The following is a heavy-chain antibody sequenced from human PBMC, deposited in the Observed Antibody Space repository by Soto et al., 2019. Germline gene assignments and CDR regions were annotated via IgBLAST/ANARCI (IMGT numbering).Heavy chain of an antibody. CDR3: ARFCLILGYFCNTRARGAIYI. Sequence: ASVKVSCKASGYTFTSYGISWVRQAPGQGLEWMGWISAYNGNTNYAQKLQGRVTMTTDTSTSTAYMELRSLRSDDTAVYYCARFCLILGYFCNTRARGAIYICCQ. V-gene: IGHV1-18*01. D-gene: IGHD2-2*01. CDR1: GYTFTSYG. CDR2: ISAYNGNT. J-gene: IGHJ3*02.